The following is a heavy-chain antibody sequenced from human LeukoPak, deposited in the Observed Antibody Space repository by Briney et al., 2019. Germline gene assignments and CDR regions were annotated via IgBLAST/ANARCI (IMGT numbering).Heavy chain of an antibody. CDR3: ARSPARLLWFGESPAHFDY. V-gene: IGHV4-59*01. CDR2: IYYSGST. J-gene: IGHJ4*02. CDR1: GGSISSYY. D-gene: IGHD3-10*01. Sequence: SETLSLTCTVSGGSISSYYWSWIRQPPGKGLEWIGYIYYSGSTNYNPSLKSRVTISVDTSKNQFSLKLSSVTAADTAVYYCARSPARLLWFGESPAHFDYWGQGTPVTVSS.